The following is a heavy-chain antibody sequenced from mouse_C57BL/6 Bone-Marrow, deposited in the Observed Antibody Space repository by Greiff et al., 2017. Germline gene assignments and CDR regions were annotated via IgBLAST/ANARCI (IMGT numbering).Heavy chain of an antibody. Sequence: VQLQQSGTVLARPGASVKMSCKTSGYTFTSYWMHWVKQRPGQGLEWIGAIYPGNSDPSYNQKFKGKDKLTAVTSASTAYMELSSLTNEDSAVYDCTRDSSGTAWFAYWGQGTLVTVSA. CDR3: TRDSSGTAWFAY. D-gene: IGHD3-2*02. V-gene: IGHV1-5*01. CDR2: IYPGNSDP. CDR1: GYTFTSYW. J-gene: IGHJ3*01.